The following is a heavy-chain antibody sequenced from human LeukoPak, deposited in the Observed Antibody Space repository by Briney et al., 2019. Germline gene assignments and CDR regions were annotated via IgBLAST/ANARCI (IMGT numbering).Heavy chain of an antibody. CDR1: GFTFDDFT. J-gene: IGHJ4*01. V-gene: IGHV3-43*01. CDR3: AKESATVMGPLPFVH. CDR2: IWWDGYTT. D-gene: IGHD2-8*01. Sequence: GGSLRLSCAASGFTFDDFTMHWVRQVPGRGLECVSLIWWDGYTTQYSDSVKGRFTISRDNSKNSLYLQMKSLRSEDTALYFFAKESATVMGPLPFVHWGHRTLVPVSS.